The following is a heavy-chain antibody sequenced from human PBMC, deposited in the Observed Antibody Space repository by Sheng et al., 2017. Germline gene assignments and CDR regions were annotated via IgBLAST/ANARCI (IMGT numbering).Heavy chain of an antibody. V-gene: IGHV4-34*01. J-gene: IGHJ4*02. D-gene: IGHD4-17*01. Sequence: QVQLQQWGAGLLKPSETLSLTCAVYGGSFSGYYWSWIRQPPGKGLEWIGEINHSGSTNYNPSLKSRVTISVDTSKNQFSLKLSSVTAADTAVYYCARGPSGDYGTIRYFDYWGQGTLVTVSS. CDR1: GGSFSGYY. CDR2: INHSGST. CDR3: ARGPSGDYGTIRYFDY.